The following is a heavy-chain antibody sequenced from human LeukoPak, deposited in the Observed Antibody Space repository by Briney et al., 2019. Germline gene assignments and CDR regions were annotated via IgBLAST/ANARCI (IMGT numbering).Heavy chain of an antibody. Sequence: GGSLRLSCTVSGFTVSSNSMSWVRQAPGKGLEWVSFIYSGGSTHYSDSVKGRFTISRDNSKNTLYLQMNSLRTEDTAVYYCARDSGFSGTQTGEYWGQGTLVTVSS. CDR2: IYSGGST. V-gene: IGHV3-53*05. CDR1: GFTVSSNS. D-gene: IGHD3/OR15-3a*01. CDR3: ARDSGFSGTQTGEY. J-gene: IGHJ4*02.